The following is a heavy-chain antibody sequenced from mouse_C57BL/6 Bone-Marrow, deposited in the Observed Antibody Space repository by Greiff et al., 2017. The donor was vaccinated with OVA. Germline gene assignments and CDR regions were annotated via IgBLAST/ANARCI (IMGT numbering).Heavy chain of an antibody. CDR1: GYTFTSYW. V-gene: IGHV1-55*01. CDR3: CGDCFDY. CDR2: IYPGSGST. Sequence: QVQLQQPGAELVKPGASVKMSCKASGYTFTSYWITWVKQRPGQGLEWIGDIYPGSGSTNYNEKFKSKATLTADTSSSTAYMQLSSLTSEDSAVYYCCGDCFDYWGQGTTLTVSA. J-gene: IGHJ2*01.